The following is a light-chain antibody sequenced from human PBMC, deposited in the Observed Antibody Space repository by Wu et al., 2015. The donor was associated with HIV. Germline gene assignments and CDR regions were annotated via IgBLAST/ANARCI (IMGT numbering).Light chain of an antibody. CDR3: LQSYSTLYS. CDR1: QSISSY. V-gene: IGKV1-39*01. J-gene: IGKJ2*03. Sequence: DIQMTQSPSSLSASVGDRVTITCRASQSISSYLNWYQQKPGKAPKLLIYAASSLQSGVPSRFSGSGSGTDFTLTISSLQPEDFATYYCLQSYSTLYSFGQGTKVEMK. CDR2: AAS.